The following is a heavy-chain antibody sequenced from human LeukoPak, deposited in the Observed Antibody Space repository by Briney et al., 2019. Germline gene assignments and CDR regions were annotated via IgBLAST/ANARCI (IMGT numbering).Heavy chain of an antibody. V-gene: IGHV3-48*04. CDR1: GFIFNDYS. Sequence: GGSLRLSRVASGFIFNDYSMNWVRQAPGKGLEWISYITSSSSSIYYADSVKGRFTISRDNAKNSLYLQMSNLRAEDTAVYFCARGGGLDVWGQGATVTVSS. CDR2: ITSSSSSI. D-gene: IGHD3-16*01. J-gene: IGHJ6*02. CDR3: ARGGGLDV.